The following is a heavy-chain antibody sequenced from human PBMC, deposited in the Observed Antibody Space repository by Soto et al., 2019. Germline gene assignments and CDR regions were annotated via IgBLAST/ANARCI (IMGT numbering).Heavy chain of an antibody. CDR3: ARGLDSSGYSEFDY. CDR2: IYYSGST. D-gene: IGHD3-22*01. J-gene: IGHJ4*02. V-gene: IGHV4-59*01. Sequence: SETLSLTCTVSGGSISSYYWSWIRQPPGKGLEWIGYIYYSGSTNYNPSLKSRVTISVGTSKNQFSLKLSSVTAADTAVYYCARGLDSSGYSEFDYWGQGTLVTAPQ. CDR1: GGSISSYY.